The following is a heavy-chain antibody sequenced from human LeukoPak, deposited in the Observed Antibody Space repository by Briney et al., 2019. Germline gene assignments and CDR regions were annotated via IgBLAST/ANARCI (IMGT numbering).Heavy chain of an antibody. CDR1: GYTFTSYG. J-gene: IGHJ6*03. CDR3: ARGPHGNVDTAHIVGCVYMDV. CDR2: ISAYNGNT. D-gene: IGHD5-18*01. V-gene: IGHV1-18*01. Sequence: GASVKVSCKASGYTFTSYGISWVRQAPGQGLEWMGWISAYNGNTNYAQKLQGRVTMTTDTSTSTAYMELRSLRSDDTAVYYCARGPHGNVDTAHIVGCVYMDVWGKGTTVTVSS.